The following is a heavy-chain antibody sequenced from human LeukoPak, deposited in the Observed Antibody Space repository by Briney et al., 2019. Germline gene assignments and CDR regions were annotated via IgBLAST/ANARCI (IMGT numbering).Heavy chain of an antibody. CDR1: GYTFTSYG. D-gene: IGHD6-6*01. CDR2: IIPILGIA. V-gene: IGHV1-69*04. CDR3: ARMDRGSSSPNL. J-gene: IGHJ5*02. Sequence: ASVKVSCKASGYTFTSYGISWVRQAPGQGLEWMGRIIPILGIANYAQKFQGRVTITADKSTSTAYMELSSLRSEDTAVYYCARMDRGSSSPNLWGQGTLVTVSS.